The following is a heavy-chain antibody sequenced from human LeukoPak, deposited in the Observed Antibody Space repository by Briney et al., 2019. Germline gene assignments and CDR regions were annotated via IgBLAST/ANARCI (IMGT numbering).Heavy chain of an antibody. D-gene: IGHD5-24*01. V-gene: IGHV3-21*01. CDR3: ARAPEGWLQFDY. Sequence: PGGSLRLSCAASGFTFSSYSMNWVRQAPGKGLEWVSSISSSSSYIYYADSVKGRFTISRDNAKNSLYLQMNSLRAEDTAVYYCARAPEGWLQFDYWGQGTLVTVSS. CDR1: GFTFSSYS. J-gene: IGHJ4*02. CDR2: ISSSSSYI.